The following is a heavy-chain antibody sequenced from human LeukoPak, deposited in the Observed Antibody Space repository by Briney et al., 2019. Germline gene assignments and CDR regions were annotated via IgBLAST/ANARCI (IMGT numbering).Heavy chain of an antibody. V-gene: IGHV3-13*01. CDR3: ARGPPRGKYYYMDV. J-gene: IGHJ6*03. CDR2: IGTASDT. CDR1: GFTFSSFD. Sequence: GGSLRLSCAGSGFTFSSFDMHWVRQPTGQGLEWVSTIGTASDTYYPGSVEGRFTLSRDNAKNSLYLQMNSLTAGDTAVYNCARGPPRGKYYYMDVWGKGTTVTVSS. D-gene: IGHD1-1*01.